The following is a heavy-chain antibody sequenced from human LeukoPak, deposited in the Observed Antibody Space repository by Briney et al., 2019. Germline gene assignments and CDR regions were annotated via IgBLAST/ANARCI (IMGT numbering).Heavy chain of an antibody. D-gene: IGHD6-19*01. CDR3: ARDQPGTYTLSST. J-gene: IGHJ5*02. Sequence: GGSLRLSCAASGFTFSHYWMQWVRQAQGKGLVWVSRINSDGSSTTYADSVKGRFTISRDNSKNTLYLQMNSLRFEDTAVYYCARDQPGTYTLSSTWGQGTLVTVSS. CDR2: INSDGSST. V-gene: IGHV3-74*01. CDR1: GFTFSHYW.